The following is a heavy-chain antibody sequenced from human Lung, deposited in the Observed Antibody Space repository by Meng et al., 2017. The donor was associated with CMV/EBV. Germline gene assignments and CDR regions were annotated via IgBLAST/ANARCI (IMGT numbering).Heavy chain of an antibody. CDR2: ISSRSSYI. J-gene: IGHJ6*02. V-gene: IGHV3-21*01. CDR1: GFTFSSYS. D-gene: IGHD2-2*01. Sequence: GESXKISXAASGFTFSSYSINWVRQAPGKGLEWVSSISSRSSYIYYADSVKGRFTISRDNAKNSLYLQMNSLRAEDTAVYYCAREFCSSSSCYPPDVWGQGXTVTVSS. CDR3: AREFCSSSSCYPPDV.